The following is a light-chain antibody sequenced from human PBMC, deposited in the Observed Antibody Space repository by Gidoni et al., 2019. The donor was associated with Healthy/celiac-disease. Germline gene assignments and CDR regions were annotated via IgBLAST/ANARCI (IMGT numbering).Light chain of an antibody. V-gene: IGLV1-44*01. Sequence: QSVVTQPPSASGTPGQRVTLSCSGSSSNIGSNTVNWYQHLPGTAPKLLIYSNNQRPSGVPDRFSGSKSGTSASLAISGLQSEDEADYYCAAWDDSLNGRVFGGGTKLTVL. CDR2: SNN. CDR3: AAWDDSLNGRV. CDR1: SSNIGSNT. J-gene: IGLJ3*02.